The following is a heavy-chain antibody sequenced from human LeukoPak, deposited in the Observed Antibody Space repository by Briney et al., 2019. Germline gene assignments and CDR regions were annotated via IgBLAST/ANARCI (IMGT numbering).Heavy chain of an antibody. CDR3: AREGVLQKDFDY. J-gene: IGHJ4*02. D-gene: IGHD3-10*01. V-gene: IGHV1-69*04. CDR2: IIPILGIA. Sequence: SVKVSCKASGGTFSSYAISWVRQAPGQGLEWMGRIIPILGIANYAQKFQGRVTITADKSTSTAYMELSSLRSEDTAVYYCAREGVLQKDFDYWGQGTLVTVSS. CDR1: GGTFSSYA.